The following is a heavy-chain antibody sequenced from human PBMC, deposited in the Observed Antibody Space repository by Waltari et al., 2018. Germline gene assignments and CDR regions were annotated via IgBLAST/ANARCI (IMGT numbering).Heavy chain of an antibody. CDR3: ARGRFCSGGSCHHYFDY. J-gene: IGHJ4*02. Sequence: EVQLVESGGGLVKPGGSLRLSCAASGFTFSSYSMNWVRQAPGKGLGWVSSISTSSSYIYYADSVKGRFTISRDNAKNSLYLQMNSLRAEDTAVYYCARGRFCSGGSCHHYFDYWGQGTLVTVSS. CDR1: GFTFSSYS. V-gene: IGHV3-21*01. CDR2: ISTSSSYI. D-gene: IGHD2-15*01.